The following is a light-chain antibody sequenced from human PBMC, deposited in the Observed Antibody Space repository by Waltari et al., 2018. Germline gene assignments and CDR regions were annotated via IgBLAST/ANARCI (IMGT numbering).Light chain of an antibody. CDR1: QSVSSSY. V-gene: IGKV3-20*01. Sequence: EIVLTQSPGTLSLSPGESATLSCRASQSVSSSYLAWYQQKPGQAPRLLIYGASSRATGIPDRFSGSGSGTDFTLTISRLEPEDFAVYYCQQYVTSPLAFGQGTRLEIK. J-gene: IGKJ5*01. CDR3: QQYVTSPLA. CDR2: GAS.